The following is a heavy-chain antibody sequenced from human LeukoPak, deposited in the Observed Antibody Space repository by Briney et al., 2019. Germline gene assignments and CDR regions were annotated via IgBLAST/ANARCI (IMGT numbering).Heavy chain of an antibody. CDR3: ARDFRATVVTAGPDH. Sequence: PGGSLRLSCAASGFMFSSYAMHWVRQAPGKGLEWVAFVRYDGSNKYYADYVKGRFTISRDNSNNALYLQMNSLRGEDTAIYYCARDFRATVVTAGPDHWGQGTLVTVSS. V-gene: IGHV3-30*02. J-gene: IGHJ4*02. CDR1: GFMFSSYA. D-gene: IGHD4-23*01. CDR2: VRYDGSNK.